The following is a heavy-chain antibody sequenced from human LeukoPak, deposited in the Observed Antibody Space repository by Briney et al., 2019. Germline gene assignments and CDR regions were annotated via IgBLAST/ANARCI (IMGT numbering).Heavy chain of an antibody. V-gene: IGHV3-20*04. CDR3: TRANSGSYYAHAFHL. CDR1: GFTFDDYG. D-gene: IGHD1-26*01. J-gene: IGHJ3*01. CDR2: INWNGGSA. Sequence: PGGSLRLSCAASGFTFDDYGMSWVRQVPGKGLEWVSAINWNGGSAGYADSVKGRFSISRDNRKNSLYLQMNSLRAEDTAFYYCTRANSGSYYAHAFHLWGQGTMVTVSS.